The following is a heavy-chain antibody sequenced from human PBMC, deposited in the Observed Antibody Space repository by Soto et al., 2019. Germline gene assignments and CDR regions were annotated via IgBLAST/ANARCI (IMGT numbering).Heavy chain of an antibody. J-gene: IGHJ6*02. CDR1: GGTISSSY. CDR2: IYYSGKT. CDR3: ARVGARGILGSWIRGNYYYRMDV. Sequence: QVQLQESGPGLVKPSETLSLTCSVSGGTISSSYWSWIRQPPGRGLEWIGYIYYSGKTNYNPSLKSRVTIAVDKSKKKYSLNLRSVTAADTAVYYCARVGARGILGSWIRGNYYYRMDVWGQGTTVTVSS. V-gene: IGHV4-59*01. D-gene: IGHD3-10*01.